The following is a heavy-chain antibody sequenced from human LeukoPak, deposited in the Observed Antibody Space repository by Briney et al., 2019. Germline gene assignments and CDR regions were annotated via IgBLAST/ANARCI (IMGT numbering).Heavy chain of an antibody. V-gene: IGHV4-59*08. CDR2: IYYTGST. J-gene: IGHJ2*01. CDR3: ANSGYCSGGSCYYWYFDL. D-gene: IGHD2-15*01. Sequence: SETLSLTCTVSGGSISRDYWSWIRQPPGKGLEWTGYIYYTGSTNYNPSLKSRVTISVDTSKNQFSLKLSSVTAADTAVYYCANSGYCSGGSCYYWYFDLWGRGTLVTVSS. CDR1: GGSISRDY.